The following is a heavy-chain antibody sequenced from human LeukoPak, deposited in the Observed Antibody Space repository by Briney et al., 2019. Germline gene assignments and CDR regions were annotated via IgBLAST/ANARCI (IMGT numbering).Heavy chain of an antibody. CDR2: INPNSGGT. D-gene: IGHD2-21*01. Sequence: ASVTVSCMASGYTFTGYYMEWVRQAPGQGLEWMGWINPNSGGTNYAQKFQGRVTMTRDTSISTAYMELSRLRSDDTAVYYCARASKAYCGGDCYSFGYWGEGALGTVSS. J-gene: IGHJ4*02. CDR3: ARASKAYCGGDCYSFGY. V-gene: IGHV1-2*02. CDR1: GYTFTGYY.